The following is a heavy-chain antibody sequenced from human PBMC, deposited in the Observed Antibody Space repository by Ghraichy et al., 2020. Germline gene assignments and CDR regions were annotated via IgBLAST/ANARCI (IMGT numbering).Heavy chain of an antibody. D-gene: IGHD6-19*01. CDR2: ISWNSGSI. J-gene: IGHJ4*02. V-gene: IGHV3-9*01. CDR3: TKDSSGWYEGGGVDY. CDR1: GFTFDDYA. Sequence: GGSLRLSCAASGFTFDDYAMHWVRQAPGKGLEWVSGISWNSGSIGYADSVKGRFTISRDNAKNSLYLQMNSLRAEDTALYYCTKDSSGWYEGGGVDYWGQGTLVTVSS.